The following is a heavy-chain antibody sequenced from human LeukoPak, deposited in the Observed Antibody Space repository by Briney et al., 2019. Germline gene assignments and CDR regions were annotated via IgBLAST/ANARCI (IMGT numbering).Heavy chain of an antibody. CDR3: VRDREYCSSTSCYARAFDI. Sequence: SETLSLTCTVSGGSISNYYWSWIRQPPGKGLEWIGSISYSGSTNYNPSLKSRVTISVDTSKNQFSLKLSSVTAADTAVYYCVRDREYCSSTSCYARAFDIWGQGTMVTVSS. D-gene: IGHD2-2*01. CDR2: ISYSGST. CDR1: GGSISNYY. V-gene: IGHV4-59*01. J-gene: IGHJ3*02.